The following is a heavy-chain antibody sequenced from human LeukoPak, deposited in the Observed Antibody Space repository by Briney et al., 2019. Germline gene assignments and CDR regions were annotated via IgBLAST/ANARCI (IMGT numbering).Heavy chain of an antibody. V-gene: IGHV3-23*01. D-gene: IGHD1-14*01. CDR1: GFTFNIYA. J-gene: IGHJ2*01. CDR2: ISSSGHST. Sequence: QAGGSLRLSCAASGFTFNIYAMAWVRQAPGKGLEWVSGISSSGHSTYYADPVKGRFTISRDNTKIILYLEMTSLRADDTAIYYCAKDIPAAGYLDPWGRGTLVTVSS. CDR3: AKDIPAAGYLDP.